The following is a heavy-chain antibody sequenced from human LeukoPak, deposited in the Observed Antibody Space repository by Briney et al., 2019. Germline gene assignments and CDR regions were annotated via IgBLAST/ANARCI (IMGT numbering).Heavy chain of an antibody. CDR2: ISYDGSNK. CDR3: ARDAVRSMIVVVITTPDY. V-gene: IGHV3-30*03. J-gene: IGHJ4*02. Sequence: GGSLRLSCAASGFTFSSYGMHWVRQAPGKGLEWVAVISYDGSNKYYADSVKGRFTISRDNSKNTLYLQMNSLRAEDTAVYYCARDAVRSMIVVVITTPDYWGQGTLVTVSS. D-gene: IGHD3-22*01. CDR1: GFTFSSYG.